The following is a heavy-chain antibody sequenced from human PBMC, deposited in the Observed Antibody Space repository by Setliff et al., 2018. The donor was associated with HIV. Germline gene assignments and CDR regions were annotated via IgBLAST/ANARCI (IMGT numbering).Heavy chain of an antibody. V-gene: IGHV4-34*01. CDR1: GGSFRGYY. J-gene: IGHJ4*02. CDR3: ARGSDYIWGNYRLPFDY. Sequence: SETLSLTCAVYGGSFRGYYWSWIRQPPGKGLEWIGEINHSGSTNYNPSLKSRVTISVDTSKSQFSLKLSSVTAADTALYYCARGSDYIWGNYRLPFDYWGQGTLVTVSS. CDR2: INHSGST. D-gene: IGHD3-16*02.